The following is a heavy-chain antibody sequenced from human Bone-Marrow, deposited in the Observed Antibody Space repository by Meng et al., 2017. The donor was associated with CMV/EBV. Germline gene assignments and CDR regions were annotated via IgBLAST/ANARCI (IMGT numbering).Heavy chain of an antibody. J-gene: IGHJ6*02. D-gene: IGHD2-2*01. Sequence: SVKVSCKASGGTFSSYAISWVRQAPGQGLEWMGGIIPILGIANYAQKFQGRVTITADKSTSTAYMELSSLRSEDTAVYYCARRGSSTTQKPKYYYGMDVWGQGTTVTVSS. CDR2: IIPILGIA. V-gene: IGHV1-69*10. CDR1: GGTFSSYA. CDR3: ARRGSSTTQKPKYYYGMDV.